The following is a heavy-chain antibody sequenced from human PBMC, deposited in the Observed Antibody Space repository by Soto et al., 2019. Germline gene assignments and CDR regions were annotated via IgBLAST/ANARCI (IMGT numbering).Heavy chain of an antibody. CDR2: IKQDGSEK. J-gene: IGHJ4*02. CDR1: GFTFSSYW. CDR3: ARADLVLEPSAYLRY. V-gene: IGHV3-7*01. Sequence: GGSLRLSCAASGFTFSSYWMTWVRQAPGQGLEWVANIKQDGSEKNYVDSVKGRFTISRDNAQNSLYLQMNSLRAEDTAVYYCARADLVLEPSAYLRYWGQGTLVTVSS. D-gene: IGHD2-2*01.